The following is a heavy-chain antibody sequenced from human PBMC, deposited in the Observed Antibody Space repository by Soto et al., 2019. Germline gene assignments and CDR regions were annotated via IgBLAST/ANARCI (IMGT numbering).Heavy chain of an antibody. CDR1: GYTFTSYG. CDR3: ARQMYYYDSSGYYVGAFDI. Sequence: ASVKVSCKASGYTFTSYGISWVRQAPGQGLEWMGWISAYNGNTNYAQKLQGRVTMTTDTSTSTAYMELRSLRSDDTAVYYCARQMYYYDSSGYYVGAFDIWGQGTMVTVSS. V-gene: IGHV1-18*01. J-gene: IGHJ3*02. CDR2: ISAYNGNT. D-gene: IGHD3-22*01.